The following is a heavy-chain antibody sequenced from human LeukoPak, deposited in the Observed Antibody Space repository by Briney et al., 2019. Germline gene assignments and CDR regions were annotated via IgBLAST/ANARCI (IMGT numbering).Heavy chain of an antibody. CDR1: RYSFSAFY. J-gene: IGHJ4*02. CDR2: INPSGGST. CDR3: ASIPKLPYGSGSYGERYFDY. D-gene: IGHD3-10*01. Sequence: GASVKVSFEPSRYSFSAFYIHWVRQAPGQGLEWMGIINPSGGSTSYAQKFQGRVTMTRDTSTCTVYMELSSLRSEDTAVYYCASIPKLPYGSGSYGERYFDYWGQGTLVTVSS. V-gene: IGHV1-46*01.